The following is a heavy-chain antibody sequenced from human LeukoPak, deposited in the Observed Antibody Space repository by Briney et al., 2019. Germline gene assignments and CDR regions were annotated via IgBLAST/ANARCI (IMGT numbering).Heavy chain of an antibody. J-gene: IGHJ4*02. CDR2: IYPGDSDT. D-gene: IGHD2-2*01. CDR3: ARRLSSTPLYDY. V-gene: IGHV5-51*01. Sequence: GESLKISCKGSGYTFTNIWIGWVRQMPGKGLEWMGIIYPGDSDTRYSSSFQGQVTISADKSISTAYLQWSSLKASDTAMYYCARRLSSTPLYDYWGQGTLVTVSS. CDR1: GYTFTNIW.